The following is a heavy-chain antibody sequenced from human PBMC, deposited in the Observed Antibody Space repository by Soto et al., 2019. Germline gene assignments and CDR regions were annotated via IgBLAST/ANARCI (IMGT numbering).Heavy chain of an antibody. V-gene: IGHV1-3*01. CDR2: INAGNGNT. J-gene: IGHJ4*02. Sequence: GASVKVSCKASGYTFTSYAMHWVRQAPGQRLEWMGWINAGNGNTKYSQKFQGRVTITRDTSASTAYMELSSLRSEDTAVYYCARERGPFGVVPYFDYRGQRTLVTVSS. D-gene: IGHD3-3*01. CDR1: GYTFTSYA. CDR3: ARERGPFGVVPYFDY.